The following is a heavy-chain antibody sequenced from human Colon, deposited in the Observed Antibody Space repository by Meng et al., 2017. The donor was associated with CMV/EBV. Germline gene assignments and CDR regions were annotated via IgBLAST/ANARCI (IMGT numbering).Heavy chain of an antibody. V-gene: IGHV3-49*04. J-gene: IGHJ4*02. Sequence: GESLKISCTTSGFTFGDYAMSWVRQAPGKGLEWVGFIRSKAYGGTTEYAASVKGRFTISRDDSKSIAYLQMNSLKTEDTAVYYCTREIVATITHDYWGQGTPVTVSS. CDR2: IRSKAYGGTT. CDR3: TREIVATITHDY. CDR1: GFTFGDYA. D-gene: IGHD5-12*01.